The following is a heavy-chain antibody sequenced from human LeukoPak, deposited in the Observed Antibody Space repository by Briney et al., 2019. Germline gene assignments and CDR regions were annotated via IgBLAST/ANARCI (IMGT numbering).Heavy chain of an antibody. Sequence: SETLSLTCTVSGGSISSYYWSWIRQPAGKGLEWIGRIYTSGSTNYNPSLKSRVTISVDTSKNQFSLKLSSVTAADTAVYYCARDPLNYYDSSGYNVVAFDIWGQGTMVTVSS. CDR2: IYTSGST. D-gene: IGHD3-22*01. J-gene: IGHJ3*02. V-gene: IGHV4-4*07. CDR3: ARDPLNYYDSSGYNVVAFDI. CDR1: GGSISSYY.